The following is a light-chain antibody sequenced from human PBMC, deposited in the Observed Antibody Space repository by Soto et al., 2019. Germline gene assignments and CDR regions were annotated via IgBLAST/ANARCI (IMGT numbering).Light chain of an antibody. Sequence: DIQMTQSPSTLSASVGDRVTITCRASQSISSWLAWYQQKPGKAPKLLIYKASSLESGVTSRFSGSGSGTEFTLTISSLQPDEFATYYCQQYNSSPLAFGGGTKVEIK. CDR1: QSISSW. CDR2: KAS. J-gene: IGKJ4*01. V-gene: IGKV1-5*03. CDR3: QQYNSSPLA.